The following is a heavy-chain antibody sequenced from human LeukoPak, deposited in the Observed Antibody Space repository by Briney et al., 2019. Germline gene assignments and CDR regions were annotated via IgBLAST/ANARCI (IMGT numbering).Heavy chain of an antibody. J-gene: IGHJ4*02. Sequence: SETLSLTCTVSGYSISSGYYWGWIRQPPGKGLEWIGEINHSGSTNYNPSLKSRVTISVDTSKNQFSLKLSSVTAADTAVYYCARGGVGAASGYWGQGTLVTVSS. CDR1: GYSISSGYY. CDR2: INHSGST. V-gene: IGHV4-38-2*02. D-gene: IGHD3-10*01. CDR3: ARGGVGAASGY.